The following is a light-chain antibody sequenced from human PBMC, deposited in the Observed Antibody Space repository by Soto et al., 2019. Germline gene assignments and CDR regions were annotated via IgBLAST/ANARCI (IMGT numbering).Light chain of an antibody. Sequence: QSALTQPASVSGSPGQSITISCTGTSCDVGGYKYVSWYQQYPGKAPKLFIYDVTYRPLGVSNRFSGSKSDNTASLTISGLQADDDSDYYCGSYTSTSTTYVFGTGTQLTAL. CDR1: SCDVGGYKY. V-gene: IGLV2-14*01. J-gene: IGLJ1*01. CDR2: DVT. CDR3: GSYTSTSTTYV.